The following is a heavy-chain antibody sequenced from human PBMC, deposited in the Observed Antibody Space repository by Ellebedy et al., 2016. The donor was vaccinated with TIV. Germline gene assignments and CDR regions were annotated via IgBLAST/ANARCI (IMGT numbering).Heavy chain of an antibody. J-gene: IGHJ6*02. CDR1: GASISRYS. CDR2: IFFYGDT. D-gene: IGHD3-3*01. Sequence: SETLSLXXLLSGASISRYSWTWIRQPPGKGLEWVGHIFFYGDTKNNPSLESRVTMSVDTSKNQFSLNLRSVTAADRAVYYCARFDYDVEGYYGLDVWGQGTTVIVSS. CDR3: ARFDYDVEGYYGLDV. V-gene: IGHV4-59*01.